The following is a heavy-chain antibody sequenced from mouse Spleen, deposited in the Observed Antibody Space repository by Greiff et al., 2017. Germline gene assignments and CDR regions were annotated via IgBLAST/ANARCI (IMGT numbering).Heavy chain of an antibody. V-gene: IGHV1-22*01. CDR1: GYTFTDYN. CDR2: INPNNGGT. J-gene: IGHJ4*01. CDR3: ARGYYGNYDYYAMDY. Sequence: VQLQQSGPELVKPGASVKMSCKASGYTFTDYNMHWVKQSHGKSLEWIGYINPNNGGTSYNQKFKGKATLTVNKSSSTAYMELRSLTSEDSAVYYCARGYYGNYDYYAMDYWGQGTSVTVSS. D-gene: IGHD2-1*01.